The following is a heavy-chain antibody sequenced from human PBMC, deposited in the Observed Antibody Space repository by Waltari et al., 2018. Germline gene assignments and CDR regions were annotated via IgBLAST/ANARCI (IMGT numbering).Heavy chain of an antibody. CDR1: GDSMSSPDW. CDR3: ARDRGRGIYLDT. V-gene: IGHV4-4*02. J-gene: IGHJ5*02. CDR2: VQRSGRT. D-gene: IGHD2-15*01. Sequence: QLQLQESGPGLVKPSGTLSLTCAVSGDSMSSPDWWSWVRQSPGKGLKWIGQVQRSGRTNYNPSFASRVTISVDTSTNQFSLKVTSATAADTAVYFCARDRGRGIYLDTWGQGTLVTVSP.